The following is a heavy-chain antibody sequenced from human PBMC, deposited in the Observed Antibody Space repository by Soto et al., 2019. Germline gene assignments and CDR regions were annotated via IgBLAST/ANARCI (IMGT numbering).Heavy chain of an antibody. D-gene: IGHD3-10*01. Sequence: SEILALTCTVSGGSSSSGGYYWNWIRQHPGEGLEWIGHIHYSGNTHYNPSLQSRVIISADTSKNQFSLKLSSVTAADAAVYYCARDSISMVRGVPGWFAPWGQGTLVTVSS. V-gene: IGHV4-31*03. CDR3: ARDSISMVRGVPGWFAP. J-gene: IGHJ5*02. CDR2: IHYSGNT. CDR1: GGSSSSGGYY.